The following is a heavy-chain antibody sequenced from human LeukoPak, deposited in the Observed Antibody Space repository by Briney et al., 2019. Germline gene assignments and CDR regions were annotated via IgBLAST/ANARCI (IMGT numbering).Heavy chain of an antibody. CDR2: IYNSGST. CDR3: ARDKGPSWYFDL. V-gene: IGHV4-59*01. Sequence: PSETLSLTCAVSDGSISSYYWNWIRQPPGKGLEWIGNIYNSGSTDYNPSLKSRVTISVNLSKKQISLKLTSVTAADTALYYCARDKGPSWYFDLWGRGTLVTVSS. CDR1: DGSISSYY. J-gene: IGHJ2*01.